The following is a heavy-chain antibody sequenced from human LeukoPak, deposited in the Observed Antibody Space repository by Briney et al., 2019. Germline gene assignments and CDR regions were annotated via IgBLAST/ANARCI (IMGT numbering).Heavy chain of an antibody. CDR2: INHSGST. CDR1: GGSFSGYY. D-gene: IGHD3-22*01. CDR3: AREEYYYDSSGLYLSWFDP. V-gene: IGHV4-34*01. J-gene: IGHJ5*02. Sequence: PSETLSLTCAVYGGSFSGYYWSWIRQPQGKGLEWIGEINHSGSTNYNPSLKSRVTISVDTSKNQFSLKLSSVTAVDTAVYYCAREEYYYDSSGLYLSWFDPWGQGTPVTVSS.